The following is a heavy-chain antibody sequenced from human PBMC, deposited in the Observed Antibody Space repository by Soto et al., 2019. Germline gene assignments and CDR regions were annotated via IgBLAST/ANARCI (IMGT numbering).Heavy chain of an antibody. D-gene: IGHD2-15*01. CDR2: ITNRGTHT. J-gene: IGHJ5*01. Sequence: GSLRLSCPASGFSFSSYTMNWVRQAPGKGLQWVASITNRGTHTYSADSVKGRFTISRDNDKNSLYLQMKNLRAEDTATYYCARAHEVAWFDSWGLGTLVTVSS. V-gene: IGHV3-21*06. CDR3: ARAHEVAWFDS. CDR1: GFSFSSYT.